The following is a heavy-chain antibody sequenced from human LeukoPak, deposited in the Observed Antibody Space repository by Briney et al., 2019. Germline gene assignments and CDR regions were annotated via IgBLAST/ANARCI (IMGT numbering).Heavy chain of an antibody. Sequence: SETLSLTCTVSGGSISSYYWSWIRQPPGKGLEWIGYIYYSGSTNYNPSLKSRVTISVDTSKNQFSLRLTSMTAADTAVYYCGKVLPIAAAGNRGVLENWGQGTLVTVST. CDR2: IYYSGST. D-gene: IGHD6-13*01. V-gene: IGHV4-59*12. J-gene: IGHJ4*02. CDR3: GKVLPIAAAGNRGVLEN. CDR1: GGSISSYY.